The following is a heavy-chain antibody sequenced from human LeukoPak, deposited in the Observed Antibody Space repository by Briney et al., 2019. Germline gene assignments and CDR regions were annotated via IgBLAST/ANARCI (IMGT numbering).Heavy chain of an antibody. CDR2: IHPSGIF. CDR3: ARGRDRSKAGDH. D-gene: IGHD5-24*01. V-gene: IGHV4-34*01. J-gene: IGHJ4*02. Sequence: SGTLSLTCAVYGGSCDDYYCSWIRQPPGKGLEWIGEIHPSGIFYYNSSLMSRVTISIDTSKSQFPLRLTSVTAADTAFYYCARGRDRSKAGDHWGQGSLVTVSS. CDR1: GGSCDDYY.